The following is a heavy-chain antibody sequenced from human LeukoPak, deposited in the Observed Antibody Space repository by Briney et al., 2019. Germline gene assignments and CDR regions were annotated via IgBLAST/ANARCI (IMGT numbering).Heavy chain of an antibody. CDR3: ARGPDWGDYFYDY. CDR1: GFTFDDYA. CDR2: IRWNSGSI. J-gene: IGHJ4*02. V-gene: IGHV3-9*01. Sequence: GGSLRLSCAASGFTFDDYAMHWVRQAPGKGLEWVSGIRWNSGSIGYAYSVKGRFTISRDNAKNSLYLQMNSLRAEETAVYYCARGPDWGDYFYDYWGQGTLVTVSS. D-gene: IGHD4-17*01.